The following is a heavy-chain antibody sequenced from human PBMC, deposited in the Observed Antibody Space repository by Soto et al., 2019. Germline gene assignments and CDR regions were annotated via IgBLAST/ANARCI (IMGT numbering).Heavy chain of an antibody. CDR1: GGSISSSSYY. D-gene: IGHD3-3*02. CDR2: IYYSGST. V-gene: IGHV4-39*01. Sequence: QLQLQESGPGLVKPSETLSLTCTVSGGSISSSSYYWGWIRQPPGKGLEWIGSIYYSGSTYYNPSLQRRVPISVDTAKNQFSLKLSSVTAADTAVYYCASPKIAFYNWFDPWGQGTLVTVSS. CDR3: ASPKIAFYNWFDP. J-gene: IGHJ5*02.